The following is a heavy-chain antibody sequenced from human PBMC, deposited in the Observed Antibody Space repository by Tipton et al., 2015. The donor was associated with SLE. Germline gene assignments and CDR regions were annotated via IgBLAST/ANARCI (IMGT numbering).Heavy chain of an antibody. CDR3: AGGGEHQAGYFDY. V-gene: IGHV3-21*03. Sequence: SVKGRFTISRDNAKNSLYLQMNSLRVEDAAVYFCAGGGEHQAGYFDYWGQGTLVTVSS. J-gene: IGHJ4*02. D-gene: IGHD1/OR15-1a*01.